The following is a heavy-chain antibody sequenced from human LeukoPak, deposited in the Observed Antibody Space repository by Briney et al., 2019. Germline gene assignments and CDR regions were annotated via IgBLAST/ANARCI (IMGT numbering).Heavy chain of an antibody. Sequence: ASVTVSCKASGYTFTSYDINWVRQATGQGLEWVGWMNPYSGNTGFAQEFQGRVTMTTNTSISTAYMELSSLRSEDTAVYYCARARRDYSYGMDVWGQGTTVIVSS. V-gene: IGHV1-8*01. CDR1: GYTFTSYD. J-gene: IGHJ6*02. CDR2: MNPYSGNT. CDR3: ARARRDYSYGMDV.